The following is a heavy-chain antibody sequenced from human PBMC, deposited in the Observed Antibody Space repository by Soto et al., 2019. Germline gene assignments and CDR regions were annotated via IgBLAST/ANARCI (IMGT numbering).Heavy chain of an antibody. CDR1: GFTFSSYS. D-gene: IGHD3-10*01. J-gene: IGHJ4*02. V-gene: IGHV3-23*01. CDR2: FRTSGDGGTT. Sequence: EVQLLESGGGLVQPGGSLRLSCAASGFTFSSYSMSWVRQAPGKGLEWVSGFRTSGDGGTTYYADSVKGRFTISRDNSKNMLFLQMNSLRAEDTAIYYCAKKVNSGPGSQYFDYRGQGTLVTVSS. CDR3: AKKVNSGPGSQYFDY.